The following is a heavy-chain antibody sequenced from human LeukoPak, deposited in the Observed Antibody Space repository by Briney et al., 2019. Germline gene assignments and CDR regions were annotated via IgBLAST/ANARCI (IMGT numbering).Heavy chain of an antibody. V-gene: IGHV3-33*01. J-gene: IGHJ4*02. CDR3: ARVLDY. Sequence: PGRSLRLSCAASGFIFSSYGMHWVRQAPGKGLEWVAIIWYDGNKKYYADSVKGRFTISRDNSKNTLYLQMNSLRAEDTAVYFCARVLDYWGQGTLVTVSS. CDR2: IWYDGNKK. CDR1: GFIFSSYG.